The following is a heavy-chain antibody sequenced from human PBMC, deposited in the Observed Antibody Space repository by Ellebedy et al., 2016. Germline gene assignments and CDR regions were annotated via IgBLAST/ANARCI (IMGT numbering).Heavy chain of an antibody. CDR1: GFTFNTAG. D-gene: IGHD6-19*01. Sequence: GESLKISXAASGFTFNTAGMTWVRQAPGKGLEWVATIVSSGREAYYAEPLKGRFTISRDNAKNSLYLQMNSLRAEDTAVYYCARDGSERSRDVWGQGTLVTVSS. J-gene: IGHJ4*02. CDR2: IVSSGREA. V-gene: IGHV3-21*01. CDR3: ARDGSERSRDV.